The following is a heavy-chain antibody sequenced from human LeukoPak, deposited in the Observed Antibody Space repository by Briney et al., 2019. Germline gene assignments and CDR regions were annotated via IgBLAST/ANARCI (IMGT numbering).Heavy chain of an antibody. CDR3: ARDKYDFWSGCQFDY. CDR1: VGTFSRYA. J-gene: IGHJ4*02. Sequence: SVKVSCKASVGTFSRYAISSVRQAPGHGLEWMGGIIPIFGTAKYAQKFQGRVTITADESTSTAYMELSSLRSEDTAVYYCARDKYDFWSGCQFDYWGQGTLVTVSS. CDR2: IIPIFGTA. D-gene: IGHD3-3*01. V-gene: IGHV1-69*01.